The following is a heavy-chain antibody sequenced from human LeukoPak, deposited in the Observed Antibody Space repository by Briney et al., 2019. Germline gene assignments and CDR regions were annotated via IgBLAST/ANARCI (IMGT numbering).Heavy chain of an antibody. J-gene: IGHJ4*02. CDR2: TSGSGGSS. Sequence: PGGSLRLSCAASGFIFSSYAMTWVRQAPGKGVEYVTSTSGSGGSSYYAASVQGRFTISRDNSRNTLYLQMNNLRIDDTAVYYCARGPRVPSPTYYFEFWGQGVLVTVSS. V-gene: IGHV3-23*01. CDR3: ARGPRVPSPTYYFEF. D-gene: IGHD2-2*01. CDR1: GFIFSSYA.